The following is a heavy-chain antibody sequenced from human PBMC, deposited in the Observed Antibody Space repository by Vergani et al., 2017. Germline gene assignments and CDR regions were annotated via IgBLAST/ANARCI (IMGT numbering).Heavy chain of an antibody. CDR1: GFTFSSYE. V-gene: IGHV3-48*03. J-gene: IGHJ6*02. CDR2: ISSSGSTI. Sequence: EVQLVESGGGLVQPGGSLRLSCAASGFTFSSYEMNWVRQAPGKGLEWVSYISSSGSTIYYADSVKGRFTISRDNAKNSLYLQMNSLRAEDTAVYYCARDLVDRLLWFGELENYYYYGMDVWGQGTTVTVSS. CDR3: ARDLVDRLLWFGELENYYYYGMDV. D-gene: IGHD3-10*01.